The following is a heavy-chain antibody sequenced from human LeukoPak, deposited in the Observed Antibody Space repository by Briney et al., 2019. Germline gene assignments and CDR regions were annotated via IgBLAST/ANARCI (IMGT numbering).Heavy chain of an antibody. CDR2: ITSSGSTI. D-gene: IGHD6-13*01. Sequence: GSLRLSCAASGFTFSDYYMGWIRQAPGKGLEWVAFITSSGSTIYYADSVKGRLNISRDNAKKSQYLQMNSLRVEDTAVYYCVRAPAEVDYWGPGTLVTVSS. J-gene: IGHJ4*02. V-gene: IGHV3-11*01. CDR1: GFTFSDYY. CDR3: VRAPAEVDY.